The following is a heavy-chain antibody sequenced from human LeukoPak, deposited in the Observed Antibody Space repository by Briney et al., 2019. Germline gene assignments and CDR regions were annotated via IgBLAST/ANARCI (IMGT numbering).Heavy chain of an antibody. V-gene: IGHV4-61*02. CDR1: GGSISSGSYY. Sequence: PSETLSLTCAVYGGSISSGSYYWSWIRQPAGKGLEWIGRIYTSGSTNYNPSLKSRVTISVDTSKNQFSLKLSSVTAADTAVYYCAREGSSSWYSVSYYYYYMDVWGKGTTVTISS. J-gene: IGHJ6*03. CDR3: AREGSSSWYSVSYYYYYMDV. D-gene: IGHD6-13*01. CDR2: IYTSGST.